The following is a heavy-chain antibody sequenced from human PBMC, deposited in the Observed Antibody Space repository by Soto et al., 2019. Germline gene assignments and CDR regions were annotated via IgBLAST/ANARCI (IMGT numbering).Heavy chain of an antibody. CDR3: ARDHLDTAMPREVY. V-gene: IGHV3-33*01. D-gene: IGHD5-18*01. CDR1: GFTFSSYG. J-gene: IGHJ4*02. CDR2: IWYDGSNK. Sequence: QVQLVESGGGVVQPRRSLRLSCAASGFTFSSYGMHWVRQAPGKGLEWVAVIWYDGSNKYYADSVKGRFTISRDNSKNPLYLQMNSLRAEDTAVYYCARDHLDTAMPREVYWGQGTLVTVSS.